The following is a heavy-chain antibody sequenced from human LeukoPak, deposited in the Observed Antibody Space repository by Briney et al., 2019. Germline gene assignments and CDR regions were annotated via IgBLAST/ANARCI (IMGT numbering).Heavy chain of an antibody. CDR3: ARDGSSVVVAATHWFDP. V-gene: IGHV4-38-2*02. J-gene: IGHJ5*02. CDR2: IYHSGST. CDR1: GYSISSGYY. Sequence: SETLSLTCAVSGYSISSGYYWGWIRQPPGKGPEWIGSIYHSGSTYYNPSLKSRVTISVDTSKNQFSLKLSSVTAADTAVYYCARDGSSVVVAATHWFDPWGQGTLVTVSS. D-gene: IGHD2-15*01.